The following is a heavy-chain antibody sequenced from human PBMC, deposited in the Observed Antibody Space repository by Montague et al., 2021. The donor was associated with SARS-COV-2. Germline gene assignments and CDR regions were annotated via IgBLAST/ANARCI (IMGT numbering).Heavy chain of an antibody. D-gene: IGHD5-12*01. Sequence: SETLSLTCTVSGGSVNSTNWWSWVRQPPGKGLEWIAEVCRTGGTMFNPSFRSRVTLSIDRSKNLFSLNLNSVTVADTAVYYCARTGAYDHFDYWGPGTLVIVSS. J-gene: IGHJ4*02. V-gene: IGHV4-4*02. CDR3: ARTGAYDHFDY. CDR2: VCRTGGT. CDR1: GGSVNSTNW.